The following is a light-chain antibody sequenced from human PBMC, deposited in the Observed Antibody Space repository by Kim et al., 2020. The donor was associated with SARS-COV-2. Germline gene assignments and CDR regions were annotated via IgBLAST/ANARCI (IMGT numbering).Light chain of an antibody. CDR2: QDN. J-gene: IGLJ1*01. V-gene: IGLV3-1*01. Sequence: PVPNASIHCSGFKLGDQCVSWYQQKPGQTPVVFISQDNQRPSGFPGRFSGSNSGNTATLTISWTQAMDEADYYCQAWDSSTHTYVFGAGTKVTVL. CDR3: QAWDSSTHTYV. CDR1: KLGDQC.